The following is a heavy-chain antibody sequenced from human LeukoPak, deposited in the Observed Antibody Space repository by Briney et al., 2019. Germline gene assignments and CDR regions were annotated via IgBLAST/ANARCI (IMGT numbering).Heavy chain of an antibody. D-gene: IGHD6-19*01. V-gene: IGHV3-30-3*01. J-gene: IGHJ4*02. CDR3: ARDEQWLDNFDY. Sequence: GRSLRLSCAASGFTFSSYAMHWVRQAPGKGLEWVAVISYDGSNKYYADSVKGRFTISRDNSKNTLYLQMNSLRAEDTAVYYCARDEQWLDNFDYWGQGTLVTVSS. CDR2: ISYDGSNK. CDR1: GFTFSSYA.